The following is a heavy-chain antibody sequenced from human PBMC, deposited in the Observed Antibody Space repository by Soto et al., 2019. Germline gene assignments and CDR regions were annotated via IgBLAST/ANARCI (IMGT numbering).Heavy chain of an antibody. J-gene: IGHJ4*02. V-gene: IGHV3-66*01. D-gene: IGHD3-10*01. CDR2: IYSGGTT. CDR1: GFTVSNNY. CDR3: ARDLYSGRFDY. Sequence: EVQLVESGGGLVQPGGSLRLSCAASGFTVSNNYMNWVRQAPGKGLEWVSGIYSGGTTYYADSVKGRFPISRDNSKNTLYLQMNSLRAEDTAVYYCARDLYSGRFDYWGQGTLVTVFS.